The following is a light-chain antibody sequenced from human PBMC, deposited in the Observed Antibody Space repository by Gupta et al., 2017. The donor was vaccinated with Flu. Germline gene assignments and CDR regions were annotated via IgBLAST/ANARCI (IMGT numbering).Light chain of an antibody. V-gene: IGLV1-51*02. CDR1: TSNIGKNY. CDR3: GTWDGSLFGRV. J-gene: IGLJ3*02. Sequence: QSVMTQPPSVSAAPGQKVTISCSGSTSNIGKNYVSWFQHPPGTAPKLLVYEDNKRPSGIPDRFSGSKSGTSATLTITGLQTGDEADYYCGTWDGSLFGRVFGGGTKLTVL. CDR2: EDN.